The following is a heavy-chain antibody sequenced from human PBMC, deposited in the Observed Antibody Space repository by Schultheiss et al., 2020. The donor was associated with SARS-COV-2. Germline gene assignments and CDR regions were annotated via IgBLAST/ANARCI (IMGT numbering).Heavy chain of an antibody. J-gene: IGHJ3*02. CDR3: ARGLYNITIFGVVTYYDAFDI. V-gene: IGHV3-64D*06. CDR1: GFTFSSYA. Sequence: GESLKISCSASGFTFSSYAMHWVRQAPGKGLEYVSAISSNGGSTYYADSVKGRFTISRDNSKNTLYLQMSSLRAEDTAVYYCARGLYNITIFGVVTYYDAFDIWGQGTMVTVSS. CDR2: ISSNGGST. D-gene: IGHD3-3*01.